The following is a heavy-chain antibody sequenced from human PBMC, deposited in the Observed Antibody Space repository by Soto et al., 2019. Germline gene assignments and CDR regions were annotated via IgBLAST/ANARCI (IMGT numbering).Heavy chain of an antibody. CDR1: GDSVRSASYY. CDR3: ARDIRGYSRAFDF. CDR2: IYSSGIT. D-gene: IGHD5-18*01. Sequence: PSEALSLTSTDSGDSVRSASYYWTVIWQPAGKGLQWIGDIYSSGITNYNPSLKSRVTLSLDTSCNQFSLKLTSVAASHSAWYNCARDIRGYSRAFDFWGRGT. J-gene: IGHJ4*02. V-gene: IGHV4-61*01.